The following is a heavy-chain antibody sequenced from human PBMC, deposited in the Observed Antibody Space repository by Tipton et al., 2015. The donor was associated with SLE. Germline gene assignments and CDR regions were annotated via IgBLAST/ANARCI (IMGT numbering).Heavy chain of an antibody. CDR1: GGSFSGYY. J-gene: IGHJ3*02. CDR3: ARDSFQHYYDLAFDI. Sequence: LRLSCAVYGGSFSGYYWSWIRQPPGKGLEWIGEINHSGSTNYNPSLKSRVTISIDTSKNQFSLKLSSVTAADTAVYYCARDSFQHYYDLAFDIWGQGTMVTVSS. V-gene: IGHV4-34*01. CDR2: INHSGST. D-gene: IGHD3-22*01.